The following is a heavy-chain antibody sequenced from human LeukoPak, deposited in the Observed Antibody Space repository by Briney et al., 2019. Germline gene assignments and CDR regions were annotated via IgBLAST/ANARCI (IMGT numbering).Heavy chain of an antibody. CDR3: AKEGRITIFGVVTRDAFDI. CDR1: GGTFSSYA. J-gene: IGHJ3*02. V-gene: IGHV1-69*01. D-gene: IGHD3-3*01. Sequence: GSSVKVSCKASGGTFSSYAISWVRQAPGQGLEWMGGIIPIFGTANYAQKFQGRVTITADESTSTAYMELSSLRSEDTAVYYCAKEGRITIFGVVTRDAFDIWGQGTMVTASS. CDR2: IIPIFGTA.